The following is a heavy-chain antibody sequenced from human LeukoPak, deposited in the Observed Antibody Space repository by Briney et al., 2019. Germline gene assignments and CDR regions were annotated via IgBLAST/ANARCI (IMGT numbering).Heavy chain of an antibody. D-gene: IGHD1-26*01. J-gene: IGHJ3*02. Sequence: ASVKASCKASGYTFTGYYMHWVRQAPGQGLEWMGWINPNSGGTNYAQKFQGRVTMTRDTSISTAYMELSRLRSDDTAVYYCARVGPYVGATAYDAFDIWGQGTMVTVSS. V-gene: IGHV1-2*02. CDR3: ARVGPYVGATAYDAFDI. CDR2: INPNSGGT. CDR1: GYTFTGYY.